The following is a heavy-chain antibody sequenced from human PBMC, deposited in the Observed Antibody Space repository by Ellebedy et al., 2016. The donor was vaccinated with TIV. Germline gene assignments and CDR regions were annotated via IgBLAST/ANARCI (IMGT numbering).Heavy chain of an antibody. CDR1: GGSLTNHF. CDR2: IYYSGTT. J-gene: IGHJ2*01. CDR3: ARVAITAAVGGGFFDL. D-gene: IGHD6-13*01. V-gene: IGHV4-59*11. Sequence: MPSETLSLTCTVSGGSLTNHFWSWIRQPPGKGLEWIASIYYSGTTNYNPPLKSRVTISVDTSKNQISLTLMSSVSAADTAVYYCARVAITAAVGGGFFDLWGRGTLVTVSS.